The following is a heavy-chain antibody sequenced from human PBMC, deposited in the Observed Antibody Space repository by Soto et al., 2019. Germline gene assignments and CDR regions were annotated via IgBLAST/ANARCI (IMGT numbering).Heavy chain of an antibody. Sequence: QITLKESGPTLVKPTQTLTLTCTFSGFSLSTSRVGVGWIRQPPGKALEWLALIYWDDDKRYSPSLKSRLTITRDTSKNQFDLTLTNTDPVGKATDFCTHSPSRIRDESYYDGMDVWGQGTTVTVSS. CDR2: IYWDDDK. J-gene: IGHJ6*02. V-gene: IGHV2-5*02. CDR3: THSPSRIRDESYYDGMDV. CDR1: GFSLSTSRVG.